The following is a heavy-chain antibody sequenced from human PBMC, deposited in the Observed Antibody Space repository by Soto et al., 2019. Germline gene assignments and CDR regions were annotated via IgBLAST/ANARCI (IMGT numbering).Heavy chain of an antibody. V-gene: IGHV3-33*01. CDR2: IWYGGSNK. CDR1: GFNFNIYA. Sequence: GGSLRLSCAASGFNFNIYAMHWVRQAPGKGLEWVAVIWYGGSNKYYADSAKGGFTISRDNSKNTVDLQMNSLRVEDTAVYYCARAEGMIVVVSLFMDVWGQGTTVTVSS. CDR3: ARAEGMIVVVSLFMDV. D-gene: IGHD3-22*01. J-gene: IGHJ6*02.